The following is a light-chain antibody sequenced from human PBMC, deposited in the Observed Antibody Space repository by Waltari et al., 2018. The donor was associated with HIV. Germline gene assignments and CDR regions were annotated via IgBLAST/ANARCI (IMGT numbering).Light chain of an antibody. J-gene: IGLJ1*01. V-gene: IGLV1-47*01. CDR2: RTN. CDR3: AAWDDTLSSYV. Sequence: QSVLTQPPSASGTPGQRVTISCSGSNSNIGRKDGYWFQHLPGTAPKLLIYRTNQRRSGVPDRFSGSKSGTSASLAISGLRSDDEADYYCAAWDDTLSSYVFGTGTTVTV. CDR1: NSNIGRKD.